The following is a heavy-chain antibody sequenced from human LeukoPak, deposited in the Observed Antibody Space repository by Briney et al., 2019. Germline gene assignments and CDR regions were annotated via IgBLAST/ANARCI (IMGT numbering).Heavy chain of an antibody. Sequence: SQTLSLTCAVSGDSFSSNSAAWNWIRQSLSRGLEWLGRTYYRSKWYNDYAVSVKSRITINADTSKNQFSLQLNSVTPEDTAVYYCARRSGSYSLFDYRGQGTLVTVSS. V-gene: IGHV6-1*01. D-gene: IGHD3-10*01. CDR3: ARRSGSYSLFDY. CDR2: TYYRSKWYN. J-gene: IGHJ4*02. CDR1: GDSFSSNSAA.